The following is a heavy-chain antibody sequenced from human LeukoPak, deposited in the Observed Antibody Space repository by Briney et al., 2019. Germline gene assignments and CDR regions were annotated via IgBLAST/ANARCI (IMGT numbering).Heavy chain of an antibody. CDR1: GFTFTKYW. V-gene: IGHV3-7*03. D-gene: IGHD3-10*01. CDR2: IKQDGSDK. CDR3: ASVLWFGGIFFDY. Sequence: PGGSLRLSCAASGFTFTKYWMTWVRQAPGKGLEWVGNIKQDGSDKNYMDSVKGRFTISRDNVKNSLYLQMNSLRAEDTAVYYCASVLWFGGIFFDYWGQGTLVTVSS. J-gene: IGHJ4*02.